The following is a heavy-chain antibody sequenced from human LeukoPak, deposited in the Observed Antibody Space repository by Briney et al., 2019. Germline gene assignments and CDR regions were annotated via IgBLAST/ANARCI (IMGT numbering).Heavy chain of an antibody. J-gene: IGHJ3*02. Sequence: PSETLSLTCNVSDDSISSYYWNWIRQPAGKGLEWIGRIYISGTTNYNPSPKSRVTISINRPQSQFSLKLDSVTAADTAVYFCARGHYYSSGSDAFDIWSQGTKVTVSS. CDR1: DDSISSYY. V-gene: IGHV4-4*07. CDR2: IYISGTT. D-gene: IGHD1-26*01. CDR3: ARGHYYSSGSDAFDI.